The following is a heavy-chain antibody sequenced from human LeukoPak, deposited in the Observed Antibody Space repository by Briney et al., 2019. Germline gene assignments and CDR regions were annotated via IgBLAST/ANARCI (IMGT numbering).Heavy chain of an antibody. CDR1: GYTFTSYD. J-gene: IGHJ5*02. CDR3: ARGRSLWGSGIPLDP. Sequence: GASVKVSCKASGYTFTSYDINWVRQATGQGLEWMGWMNPNSGNTGYAQKFQGRVTITRNTSISTAYMGLSSLRSEDTAVYYCARGRSLWGSGIPLDPWGQGTLVTVSS. D-gene: IGHD3-10*01. V-gene: IGHV1-8*03. CDR2: MNPNSGNT.